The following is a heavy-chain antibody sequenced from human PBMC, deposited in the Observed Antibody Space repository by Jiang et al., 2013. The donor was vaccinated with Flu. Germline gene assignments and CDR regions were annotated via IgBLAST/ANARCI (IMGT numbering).Heavy chain of an antibody. CDR3: ARSNIETDTAMVPWFDP. V-gene: IGHV5-10-1*01. CDR2: IDPSDSYT. D-gene: IGHD5-18*01. J-gene: IGHJ5*02. Sequence: GAEVKKPGESLRISCKGSGYSFTSYWISWVRQMPGKGLEWMGRIDPSDSYTNYSPSFQGHVTISADKSISTAYLQWSSLKASDTAMYYCARSNIETDTAMVPWFDPWGQGTLVTVSS. CDR1: GYSFTSYW.